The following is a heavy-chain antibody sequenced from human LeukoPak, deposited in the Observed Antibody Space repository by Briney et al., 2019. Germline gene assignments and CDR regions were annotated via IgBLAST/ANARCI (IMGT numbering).Heavy chain of an antibody. CDR1: EFTFSAYS. J-gene: IGHJ4*02. CDR2: ITPSGTYT. V-gene: IGHV3-21*04. Sequence: PGGSLRLSCAASEFTFSAYSMNWVRQAPGKGLEWVSSITPSGTYTYYADSVKGRFSISRDNAKSSLYLQMNSLGADDTAVYYCAKDPAGDYSSSAVDYWGQGTLVTVSS. D-gene: IGHD4-11*01. CDR3: AKDPAGDYSSSAVDY.